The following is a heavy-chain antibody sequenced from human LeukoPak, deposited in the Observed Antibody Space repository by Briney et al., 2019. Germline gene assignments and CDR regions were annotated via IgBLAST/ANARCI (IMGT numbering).Heavy chain of an antibody. CDR3: ARDLGYSSGPNY. J-gene: IGHJ4*02. Sequence: GGSLRLSCAASGFSFSSFSMNWVRQAPGKGLEWVSYISGGSSFTYYVDSVKGRFAISRDNAKNSLYLQMNSLRAEDTAVYYCARDLGYSSGPNYWGQGTRVTVSS. V-gene: IGHV3-21*01. CDR2: ISGGSSFT. CDR1: GFSFSSFS. D-gene: IGHD6-19*01.